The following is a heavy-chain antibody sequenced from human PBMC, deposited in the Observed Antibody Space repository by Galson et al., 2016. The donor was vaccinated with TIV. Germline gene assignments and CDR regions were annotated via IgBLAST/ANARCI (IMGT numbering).Heavy chain of an antibody. CDR2: IYYSGVNT. J-gene: IGHJ4*02. D-gene: IGHD5/OR15-5a*01. V-gene: IGHV3-23*01. CDR1: GFTFSKYG. CDR3: AKVVSTLYPYGPFDQ. Sequence: SLRLSCAASGFTFSKYGMAWVRQAPGQGPEWVSAIYYSGVNTYYADSVKGRFTISRDNSKNTLFLQMNSLRAEDTAVYYCAKVVSTLYPYGPFDQWGQGTLVTVSS.